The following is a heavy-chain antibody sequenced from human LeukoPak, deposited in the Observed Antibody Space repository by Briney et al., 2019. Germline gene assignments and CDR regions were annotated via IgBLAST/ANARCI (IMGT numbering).Heavy chain of an antibody. V-gene: IGHV3-23*01. CDR1: GFTFSSYA. CDR2: ISGSGGST. J-gene: IGHJ4*02. D-gene: IGHD3-3*01. Sequence: GGSLRLSCAASGFTFSSYAMSWVRQAPGKGLEWVSAISGSGGSTYYADSVKGRFTISRDNAKNSLYLQMNSLRAEDTAVYYCARDGGPPYFDYWGQGTLVTVSS. CDR3: ARDGGPPYFDY.